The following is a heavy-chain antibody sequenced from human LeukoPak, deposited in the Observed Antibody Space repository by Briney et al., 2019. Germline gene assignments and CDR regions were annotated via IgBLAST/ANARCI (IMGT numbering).Heavy chain of an antibody. V-gene: IGHV4-4*07. CDR3: ARGAPSDY. CDR2: IYTSGTT. Sequence: SETLSLTCIVSGGSMSSGSISTYYWSWVRQPAGKGLEWIGRIYTSGTTNYNPSLESRITMSVDTSKNQFSLKLNSVTAADTAVYYCARGAPSDYWGQGTLVTVSS. CDR1: GGSMSSGSISTYY. J-gene: IGHJ4*02.